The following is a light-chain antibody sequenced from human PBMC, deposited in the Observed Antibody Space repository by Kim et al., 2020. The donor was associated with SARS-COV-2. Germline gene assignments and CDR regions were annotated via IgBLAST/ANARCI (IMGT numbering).Light chain of an antibody. CDR2: YFSDSDK. CDR1: SGIHVGSHN. V-gene: IGLV5-37*01. J-gene: IGLJ2*01. Sequence: LSCTLPSGIHVGSHNVYWFQQKPGSPPRYLLYYFSDSDKGQGSGVPSRFSGSKDASANTGILLISGLQSEDEADYYCMIWPRNAVLFGVGTQLTVL. CDR3: MIWPRNAVL.